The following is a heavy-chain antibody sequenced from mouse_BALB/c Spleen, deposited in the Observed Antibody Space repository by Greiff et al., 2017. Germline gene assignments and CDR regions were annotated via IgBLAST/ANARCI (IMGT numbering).Heavy chain of an antibody. CDR2: ISTYYGDA. Sequence: QVQLKQSGAELVRPGVSVKISCKGSGYTFTDYAMHWVKQSHAKSLEWIGVISTYYGDASYNQKFKGKATMTVDKSSSTAYMELARLTSEDSAIYYCARPLGEDGYSLAYWGQGTLVTVSA. CDR1: GYTFTDYA. D-gene: IGHD2-3*01. CDR3: ARPLGEDGYSLAY. V-gene: IGHV1S137*01. J-gene: IGHJ3*01.